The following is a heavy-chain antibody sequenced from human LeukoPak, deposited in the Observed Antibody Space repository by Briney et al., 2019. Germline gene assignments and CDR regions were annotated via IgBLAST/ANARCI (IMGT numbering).Heavy chain of an antibody. Sequence: GGSLRLSCAASGFTFDDYAMHWVRQAPGKGLEGVSGISWNSGSIGYADSVKGRFTISKDNAKNSLYLQMNSLRAEDTALYYCAKDHSSSNYYYYMDVWGKGTTVTVSS. J-gene: IGHJ6*03. CDR1: GFTFDDYA. CDR3: AKDHSSSNYYYYMDV. D-gene: IGHD6-13*01. CDR2: ISWNSGSI. V-gene: IGHV3-9*01.